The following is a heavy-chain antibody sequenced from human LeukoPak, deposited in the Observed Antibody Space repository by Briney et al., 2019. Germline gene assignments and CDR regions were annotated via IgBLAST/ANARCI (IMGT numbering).Heavy chain of an antibody. CDR2: IYYSGST. CDR3: ARSGDYYGSGSYYRFDP. J-gene: IGHJ5*02. CDR1: GGSISSYY. Sequence: SETLSLTCTVSGGSISSYYWSWIRQPPGKGLEWIGYIYYSGSTNYNPSLQSRVTISVDTSKNQFSLKLSSVTAADTAVYYCARSGDYYGSGSYYRFDPWGQGTLVTVSS. V-gene: IGHV4-59*01. D-gene: IGHD3-10*01.